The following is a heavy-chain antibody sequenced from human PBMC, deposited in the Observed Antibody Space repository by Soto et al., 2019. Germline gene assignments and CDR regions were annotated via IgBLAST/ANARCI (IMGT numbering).Heavy chain of an antibody. CDR1: GFTFSSYG. J-gene: IGHJ6*02. Sequence: GGSLRLSCAASGFTFSSYGMHWVRQAPGKGLEWVAVIWYDGSNKYYADSVKGRFTISRDNSKNTLYLQMNSLRAEDTAVYYCARGGRSGDFWSGYPTWYYGMDVWGQGTTVTVSS. D-gene: IGHD3-3*01. CDR2: IWYDGSNK. CDR3: ARGGRSGDFWSGYPTWYYGMDV. V-gene: IGHV3-33*01.